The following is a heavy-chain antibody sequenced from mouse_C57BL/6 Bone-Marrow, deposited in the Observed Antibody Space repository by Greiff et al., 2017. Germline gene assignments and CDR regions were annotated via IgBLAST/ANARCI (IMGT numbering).Heavy chain of an antibody. CDR3: VSQRDYYGYYYAMDY. V-gene: IGHV10-1*01. J-gene: IGHJ4*01. CDR2: IRSKSNNYAT. D-gene: IGHD1-1*01. CDR1: GFSFNTYA. Sequence: GGGLVQPKGSLKLSCAASGFSFNTYAMNWVRQAPGKGLEWVARIRSKSNNYATYYADSVKDRFTISRDDSESMLYLQMNNLKTEDTAMYYCVSQRDYYGYYYAMDYWGQGTSVTVSS.